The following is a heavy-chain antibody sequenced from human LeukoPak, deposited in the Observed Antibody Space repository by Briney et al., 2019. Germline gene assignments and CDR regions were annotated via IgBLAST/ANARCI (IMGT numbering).Heavy chain of an antibody. Sequence: GGSLRLSCAASGFTFSDYYMSWIRQAPGKGLEWVAVIWYDGSNKYYADSVKGRFTISRDNSKNTLYLQMNSLRAEDTAVYYCAVTYDSSGYYFGYFQHWGQGTLVTVSS. V-gene: IGHV3-33*08. D-gene: IGHD3-22*01. CDR2: IWYDGSNK. CDR3: AVTYDSSGYYFGYFQH. J-gene: IGHJ1*01. CDR1: GFTFSDYY.